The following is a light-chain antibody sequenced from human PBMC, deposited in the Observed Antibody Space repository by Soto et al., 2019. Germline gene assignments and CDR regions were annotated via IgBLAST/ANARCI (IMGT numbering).Light chain of an antibody. J-gene: IGKJ1*01. V-gene: IGKV2-28*01. CDR1: QSLLHINGYNY. CDR2: LAS. Sequence: DIVVTQSPLSLPVTPGEPASISCRSSQSLLHINGYNYLDWYLQKPGQSPQLLIYLASNRASGVPSRFSGSGSGTEFTLTISSLQPDDFATYYCQQYNSHSPWTFGQGTKVDIK. CDR3: QQYNSHSPWT.